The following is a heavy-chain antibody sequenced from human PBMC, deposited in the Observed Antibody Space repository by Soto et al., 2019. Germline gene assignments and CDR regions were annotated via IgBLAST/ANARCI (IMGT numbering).Heavy chain of an antibody. CDR3: TKLAGMDV. CDR1: GFTFSDSY. J-gene: IGHJ6*02. Sequence: VQLVESGGGLVKPGGSLRLSCVASGFTFSDSYMTWFRQAPGQGPEWVSYISGSGTTIYYAESVKGRFTISRDNAKNSLYLQMNSLRAEDAAVYYCTKLAGMDVWGQGTTVTVSS. V-gene: IGHV3-11*01. CDR2: ISGSGTTI.